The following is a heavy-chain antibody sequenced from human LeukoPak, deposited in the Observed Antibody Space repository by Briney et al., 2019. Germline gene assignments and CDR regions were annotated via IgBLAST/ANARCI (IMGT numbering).Heavy chain of an antibody. Sequence: PGGSLRLSCAASGFSFSSYAIHWVRQAPGKGLEWVANIKQDGSEKYYVDSVKGRFTISRDNAKNSLYLQMNSLRAEDTAVYYCARLLRYFDWDDAFDIWGQGTMVTVSS. CDR1: GFSFSSYA. V-gene: IGHV3-7*01. CDR3: ARLLRYFDWDDAFDI. D-gene: IGHD3-9*01. CDR2: IKQDGSEK. J-gene: IGHJ3*02.